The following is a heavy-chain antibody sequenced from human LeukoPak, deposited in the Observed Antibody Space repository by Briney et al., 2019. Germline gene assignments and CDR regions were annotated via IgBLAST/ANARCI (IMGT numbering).Heavy chain of an antibody. J-gene: IGHJ4*02. CDR3: AKPDRRAQQPGYFDY. CDR2: IWYDGSNK. V-gene: IGHV3-33*06. D-gene: IGHD6-13*01. Sequence: HPGRSLRLSCAASGFTFSSYGMHWVRQAPGKGLEWVAVIWYDGSNKYYADSVKGRFTISRNNSKNTLYLQMNSLRAEDTAVYYCAKPDRRAQQPGYFDYWGQGTLVTVSS. CDR1: GFTFSSYG.